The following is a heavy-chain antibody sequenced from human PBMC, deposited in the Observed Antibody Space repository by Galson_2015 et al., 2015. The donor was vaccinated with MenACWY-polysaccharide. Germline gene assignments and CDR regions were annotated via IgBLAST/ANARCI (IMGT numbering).Heavy chain of an antibody. CDR1: GFTFSSYS. V-gene: IGHV3-21*01. D-gene: IGHD3-22*01. J-gene: IGHJ4*02. CDR2: ISSSSSYI. CDR3: ARAVRMEYDSSGYWGVGYYFDY. Sequence: SLRLSCAASGFTFSSYSMNWVRQAPGKGLEWVSSISSSSSYIYYADSVKGRFTISRDNAKNSLYLQMNSLRAEDTAVYYCARAVRMEYDSSGYWGVGYYFDYWGQGTLVTVSS.